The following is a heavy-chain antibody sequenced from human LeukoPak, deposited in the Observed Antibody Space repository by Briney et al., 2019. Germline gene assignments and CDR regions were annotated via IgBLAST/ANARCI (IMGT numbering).Heavy chain of an antibody. CDR2: INPNSGGT. J-gene: IGHJ4*02. V-gene: IGHV1-2*02. D-gene: IGHD3-22*01. CDR1: GYTFTGYY. CDR3: ATDHEGTNYYDSSGYYY. Sequence: ASVKVSCKASGYTFTGYYMHWVRQAPGQGLEWMGWINPNSGGTNYAQKFQGRVTMTEDTSTDTAYMELSSLRSEDTAVYYCATDHEGTNYYDSSGYYYWGQGTLVTVSS.